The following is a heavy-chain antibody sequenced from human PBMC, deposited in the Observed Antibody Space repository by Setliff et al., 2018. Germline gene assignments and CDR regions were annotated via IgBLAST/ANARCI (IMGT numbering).Heavy chain of an antibody. V-gene: IGHV4-34*01. CDR2: INHSGST. J-gene: IGHJ4*02. CDR3: ARKYNFWSGELDY. D-gene: IGHD3-3*01. Sequence: PSETLSLTCAVYGGSFSGYYWSWIRQPPGKGLVWIGKINHSGSTNYNPSLKSRVTISVDTSKNQFSLKLSSVTAADTAVYYCARKYNFWSGELDYWGQGTLVTVFS. CDR1: GGSFSGYY.